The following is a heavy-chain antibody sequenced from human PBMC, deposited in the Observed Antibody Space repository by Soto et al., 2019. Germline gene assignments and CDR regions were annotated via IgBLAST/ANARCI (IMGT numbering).Heavy chain of an antibody. CDR3: ARLYAGTDAFEA. J-gene: IGHJ3*01. CDR2: IYDAGTT. V-gene: IGHV4-31*03. D-gene: IGHD6-13*01. Sequence: QVPLQESGPGLVKPLETLSLTCTVSGGSITNDGSYWSWVRQHPGKGLEWIGYIYDAGTTYRNPSLKSRLSMSVDTSRKRFSLEMTSVTAADTAVYYCARLYAGTDAFEAWGQGTMVTGSS. CDR1: GGSITNDGSY.